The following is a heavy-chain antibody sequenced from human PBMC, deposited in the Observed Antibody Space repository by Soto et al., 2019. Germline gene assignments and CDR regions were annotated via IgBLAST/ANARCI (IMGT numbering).Heavy chain of an antibody. CDR3: ASLSSFGSGYGFPSY. CDR2: IYPGDSDT. CDR1: GYSFTSYW. V-gene: IGHV5-51*03. J-gene: IGHJ4*02. Sequence: PGESLKISCKASGYSFTSYWIAWVRQMPGKGLEWMGTIYPGDSDTRYSPSLQGQVTISADNSISTAYLEWSSLKASDTAIYYCASLSSFGSGYGFPSYCGQGSPVPVSS. D-gene: IGHD4-17*01.